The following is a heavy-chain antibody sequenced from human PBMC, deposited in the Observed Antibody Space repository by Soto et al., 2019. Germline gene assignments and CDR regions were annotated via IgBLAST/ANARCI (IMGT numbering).Heavy chain of an antibody. D-gene: IGHD6-6*01. CDR3: ASSSYYYYYGMDV. CDR2: IYPGDSDT. J-gene: IGHJ6*02. CDR1: GYSFTSYW. Sequence: PAASLKISCKGSGYSFTSYWIGWVRQMPGKGLEWMGIIYPGDSDTRYSPSFQGQVTISADKSISTAYLQWSSLKASDTAMYYCASSSYYYYYGMDVWGQGTTVTVSS. V-gene: IGHV5-51*01.